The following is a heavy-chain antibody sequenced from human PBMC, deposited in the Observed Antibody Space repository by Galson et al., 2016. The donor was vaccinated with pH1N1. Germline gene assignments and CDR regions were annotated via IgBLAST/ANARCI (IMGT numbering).Heavy chain of an antibody. CDR1: GGSISSSTYY. Sequence: SETLSLTCTVSGGSISSSTYYWGWIRQPPGKGLEYIGNFYYSGSTYYNPSLKSRVTISIDTSKNRFSLNLTSVTAADTAVYFCAGVFPHSSSWYRGISFAYWGQGALVTVSS. D-gene: IGHD6-13*01. CDR3: AGVFPHSSSWYRGISFAY. J-gene: IGHJ4*02. CDR2: FYYSGST. V-gene: IGHV4-39*07.